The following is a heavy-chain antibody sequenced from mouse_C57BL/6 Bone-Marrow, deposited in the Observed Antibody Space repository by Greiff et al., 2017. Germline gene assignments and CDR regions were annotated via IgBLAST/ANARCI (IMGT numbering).Heavy chain of an antibody. D-gene: IGHD1-1*01. CDR3: ARCITTVVATGDYAMDY. V-gene: IGHV7-3*01. CDR2: IRNKANGYTT. Sequence: EVQLVESGGGLVQPGGSLSLSCAASGFTFTDYYMSWVRQPPGKALEWLGFIRNKANGYTTEYSASVKGRFTISRDNSQSILYLQMNALRAEDSATYYCARCITTVVATGDYAMDYWGQGTSVTVSS. CDR1: GFTFTDYY. J-gene: IGHJ4*01.